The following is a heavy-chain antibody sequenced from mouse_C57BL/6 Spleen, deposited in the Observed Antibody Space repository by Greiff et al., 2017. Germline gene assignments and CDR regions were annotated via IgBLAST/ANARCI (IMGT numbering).Heavy chain of an antibody. CDR3: ARHGNAYWYFDV. J-gene: IGHJ1*03. CDR1: GYTFTGYW. Sequence: VQLQQSGAELMKPGASVKLSCKATGYTFTGYWIEWVKQRPGHGLEWIGEILPGSGITNYNEKFKGKATFTADTSSNTAYMQLSSLTAEDSAIYYCARHGNAYWYFDVWGTGTTVTVSS. D-gene: IGHD1-1*01. CDR2: ILPGSGIT. V-gene: IGHV1-9*01.